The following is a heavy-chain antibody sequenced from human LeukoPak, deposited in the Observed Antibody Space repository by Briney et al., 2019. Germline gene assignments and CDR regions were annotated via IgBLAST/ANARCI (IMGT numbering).Heavy chain of an antibody. CDR3: ARDGKAAAGIDY. J-gene: IGHJ4*02. CDR1: GFTFSSYG. Sequence: GGSLRLSCAASGFTFSSYGMHWVRQAPGKGLEWVAVIWYDGSNKYYADSVKGRFTISRDNSKNTLYLQMNSLRAEDTAVYYCARDGKAAAGIDYWGRGTLVTVSS. D-gene: IGHD6-13*01. V-gene: IGHV3-33*01. CDR2: IWYDGSNK.